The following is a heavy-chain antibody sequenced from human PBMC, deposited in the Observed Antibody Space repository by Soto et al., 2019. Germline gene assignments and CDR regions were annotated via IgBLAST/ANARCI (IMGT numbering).Heavy chain of an antibody. V-gene: IGHV1-2*04. CDR3: ATDLFGTGTTLRY. D-gene: IGHD1-7*01. CDR1: GYTLTGYY. J-gene: IGHJ4*02. CDR2: INPNSGGT. Sequence: QVQLVQSGAEVKKPGASVKVSCKASGYTLTGYYMHWVRQAPGQGLEWMGWINPNSGGTNYAQKFQGWVTMTRDTSISTAYMELSRLRSDDTAVYYCATDLFGTGTTLRYWGQGTLVTVSS.